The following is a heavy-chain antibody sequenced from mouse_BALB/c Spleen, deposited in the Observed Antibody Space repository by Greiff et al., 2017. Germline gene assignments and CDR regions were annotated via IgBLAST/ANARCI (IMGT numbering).Heavy chain of an antibody. CDR1: GYTFTSYT. CDR2: INPSSGYT. CDR3: ARGGDGYYEGYFDY. Sequence: QLQLKQSAAELARPGASVKMSCKASGYTFTSYTMHWVKQRPGQGLEWIGYINPSSGYTEYNQKFKDKTTLTADKSSSTAYMQLSSLTSEDSAVYYCARGGDGYYEGYFDYWGQGTTLTVSS. V-gene: IGHV1-4*02. J-gene: IGHJ2*01. D-gene: IGHD2-3*01.